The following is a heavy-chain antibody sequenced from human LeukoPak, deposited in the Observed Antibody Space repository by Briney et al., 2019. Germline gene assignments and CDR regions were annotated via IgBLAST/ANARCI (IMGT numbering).Heavy chain of an antibody. CDR1: GFTFSDYY. J-gene: IGHJ3*02. V-gene: IGHV3-11*06. CDR2: ISSSSSYI. D-gene: IGHD4-23*01. Sequence: TPGGSLRLSCAASGFTFSDYYMSWIRQAPGKGLEWVSSISSSSSYIYYADSVKGRFTISRDNAKNSLYLQMNSLRAEDTAVYYCASRGGGNHDAFDIWGQGTMVTVSS. CDR3: ASRGGGNHDAFDI.